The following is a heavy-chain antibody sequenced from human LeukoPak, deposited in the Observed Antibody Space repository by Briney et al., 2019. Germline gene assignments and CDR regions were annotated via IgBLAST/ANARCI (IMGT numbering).Heavy chain of an antibody. Sequence: PGGSLRLSCAASGFTFSNYAILWVRQAPGKGLEWVAVISYDGSSKNFADSVKGRFTISRDNSKNTLYLQMNSLSAEDTAVYYCARGHGSGSYGNGMDVWGQGTTVTVSS. CDR2: ISYDGSSK. J-gene: IGHJ6*02. CDR3: ARGHGSGSYGNGMDV. CDR1: GFTFSNYA. D-gene: IGHD3-10*01. V-gene: IGHV3-30*14.